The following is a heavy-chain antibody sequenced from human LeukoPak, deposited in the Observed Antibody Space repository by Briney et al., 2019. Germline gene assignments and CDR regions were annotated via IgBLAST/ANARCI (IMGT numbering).Heavy chain of an antibody. CDR2: FDPEDGET. V-gene: IGHV1-24*01. D-gene: IGHD2-15*01. CDR1: GYTLTELS. Sequence: ASVKVSCKVSGYTLTELSMHWVRQAPGKGLEWMGGFDPEDGETIYAQKFQGRVTITADKSTSTAYMELSSLRSEDTAVYYCARRYCSGGSCYESHWGQGTLVTVSS. J-gene: IGHJ4*02. CDR3: ARRYCSGGSCYESH.